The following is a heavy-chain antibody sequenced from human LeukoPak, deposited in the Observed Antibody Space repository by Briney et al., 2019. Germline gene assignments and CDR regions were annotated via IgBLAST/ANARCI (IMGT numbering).Heavy chain of an antibody. CDR1: GFTFNNYA. Sequence: QPGGSLRLSCAASGFTFNNYAMSWVRQAPGKGLECVSGISGSGDGTYYADSVKGRFTISRDNSMSTLYLQMNSLRPEDTAVYYCAKGRSGIVVAGLNYWGQGTLVTVSS. D-gene: IGHD6-19*01. CDR2: ISGSGDGT. V-gene: IGHV3-23*01. J-gene: IGHJ4*02. CDR3: AKGRSGIVVAGLNY.